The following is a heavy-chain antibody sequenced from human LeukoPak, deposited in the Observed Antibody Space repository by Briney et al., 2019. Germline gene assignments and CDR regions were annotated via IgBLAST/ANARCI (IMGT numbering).Heavy chain of an antibody. D-gene: IGHD4-17*01. V-gene: IGHV3-48*03. Sequence: GGSLRLSCAASGFTFFSHSMNWVRQAPGKGLEWVSYISGSGTTMYYADSVKGRFTISRDNAKNSVFLQMSSLRADDTAVYYCARDRFDYALDYWGQGALVTVSS. CDR3: ARDRFDYALDY. CDR1: GFTFFSHS. CDR2: ISGSGTTM. J-gene: IGHJ4*02.